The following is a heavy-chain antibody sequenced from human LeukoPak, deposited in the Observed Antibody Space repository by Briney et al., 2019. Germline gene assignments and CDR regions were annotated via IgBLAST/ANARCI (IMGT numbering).Heavy chain of an antibody. CDR3: ARGSTVYGSGSYFDGYAFDI. Sequence: ASVKVSCKASGYTFTGYYMHWVRQAPGQGLEWMGWINPNSGGTNYAQKFQGRVTMTRDTSISTAYMELSRLRSDDTAVYYCARGSTVYGSGSYFDGYAFDIWGQGTMVTVSS. J-gene: IGHJ3*02. CDR1: GYTFTGYY. V-gene: IGHV1-2*02. D-gene: IGHD3-10*01. CDR2: INPNSGGT.